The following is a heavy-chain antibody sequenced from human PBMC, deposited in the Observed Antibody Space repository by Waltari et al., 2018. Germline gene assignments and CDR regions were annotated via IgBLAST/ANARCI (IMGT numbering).Heavy chain of an antibody. CDR1: GGSFSGYY. J-gene: IGHJ3*02. Sequence: QVQLQQWGAGLLKPSETLSLTCAVYGGSFSGYYWSWTRRPPGQGLEWMGEINHSGSTNYNPSLKSRVTISVDTSKNQFSLKLSSVTAADTAVYYCARGHIVVVPAAIPPGAFDIWGQGTMVTVSS. CDR3: ARGHIVVVPAAIPPGAFDI. CDR2: INHSGST. D-gene: IGHD2-2*01. V-gene: IGHV4-34*01.